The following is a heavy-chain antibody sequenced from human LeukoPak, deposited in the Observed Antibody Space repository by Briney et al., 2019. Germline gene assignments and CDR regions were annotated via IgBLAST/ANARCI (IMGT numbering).Heavy chain of an antibody. V-gene: IGHV3-33*01. D-gene: IGHD4-17*01. CDR3: ARDLPYGDHEVGDY. Sequence: GGSLGLSCAASGFTFSSYGMHWVRQAPGKGLEWVAVIWYDGSNKYYADSVKGRVTISRDNSKNTLYLQMNSLRAEDTAVYYCARDLPYGDHEVGDYWGQGTLVTVSS. CDR2: IWYDGSNK. J-gene: IGHJ4*02. CDR1: GFTFSSYG.